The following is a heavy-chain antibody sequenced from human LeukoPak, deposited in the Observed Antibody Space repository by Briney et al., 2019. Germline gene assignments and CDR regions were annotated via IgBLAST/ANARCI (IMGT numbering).Heavy chain of an antibody. CDR1: GYTFTSYG. Sequence: ASVKVSCKASGYTFTSYGISCVRQAPGQGLEWMGWISAYNGNTNYAQKLQGRVTMTTDTSTSTAYMELRSLRSDDTAVYYCARDTYYYDSSGYYPYFFDYWGQGTLVTVSS. D-gene: IGHD3-22*01. CDR2: ISAYNGNT. J-gene: IGHJ4*02. CDR3: ARDTYYYDSSGYYPYFFDY. V-gene: IGHV1-18*01.